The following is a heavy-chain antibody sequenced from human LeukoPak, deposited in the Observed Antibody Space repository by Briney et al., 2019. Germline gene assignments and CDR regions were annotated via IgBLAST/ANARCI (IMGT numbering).Heavy chain of an antibody. CDR3: AKEGRGLQTY. D-gene: IGHD5-24*01. CDR2: IKEDGTEN. Sequence: GGSLRLSSAASGFTFSSYWMSWVRQAPGKGLEWVANIKEDGTENYYVDSVKGRFTITRENAKNSLYLQMNSLRVEDTAVYYCAKEGRGLQTYWGQGTLVTVSS. CDR1: GFTFSSYW. V-gene: IGHV3-7*03. J-gene: IGHJ4*02.